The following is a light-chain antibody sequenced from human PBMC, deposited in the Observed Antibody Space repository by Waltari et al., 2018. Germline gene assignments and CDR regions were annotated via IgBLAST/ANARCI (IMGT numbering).Light chain of an antibody. Sequence: DIQLTQSPSSLSASVGDRVTITCRASQNINNYLTWYQHKPGRAPKLLIYAASSLQSGVPSRFSGSGSGTDFTLTISSLQPEDFATYYCQQSYSTPMYTFGQGTKLEIK. CDR3: QQSYSTPMYT. V-gene: IGKV1-39*01. CDR1: QNINNY. CDR2: AAS. J-gene: IGKJ2*01.